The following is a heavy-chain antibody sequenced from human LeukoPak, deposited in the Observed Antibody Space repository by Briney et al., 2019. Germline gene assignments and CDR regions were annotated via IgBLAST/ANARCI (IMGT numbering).Heavy chain of an antibody. V-gene: IGHV4-30-4*01. J-gene: IGHJ4*02. Sequence: SETLSLTCAVSGGSISSGDYYWSWIRQPPGKGLEWIGYIYYSGSTYYNPSLKSRVTISVDTSKNQFSLKLSSVTAAGTAVYYCARRNGNYYDSSGREHYFDYWGQGTLVTVSS. CDR1: GGSISSGDYY. CDR2: IYYSGST. D-gene: IGHD3-22*01. CDR3: ARRNGNYYDSSGREHYFDY.